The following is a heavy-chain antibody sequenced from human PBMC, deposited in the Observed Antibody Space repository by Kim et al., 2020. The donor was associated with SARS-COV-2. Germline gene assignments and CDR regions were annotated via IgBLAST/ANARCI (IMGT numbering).Heavy chain of an antibody. D-gene: IGHD5-12*01. CDR3: ARARVVATIRGSWPLNY. Sequence: SVKVSCKASGGTFSSYAISWVRQAPGQGLEWMGGIIPIFGTANYAQKFQGRVTITADESTSTAYMELSSLRSEDTAVYYCARARVVATIRGSWPLNYWGQGTLVTVSS. CDR1: GGTFSSYA. V-gene: IGHV1-69*13. J-gene: IGHJ4*02. CDR2: IIPIFGTA.